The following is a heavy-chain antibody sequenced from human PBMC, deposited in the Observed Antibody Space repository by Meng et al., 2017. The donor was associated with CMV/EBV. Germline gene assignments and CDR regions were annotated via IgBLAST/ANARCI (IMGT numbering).Heavy chain of an antibody. J-gene: IGHJ4*02. Sequence: GSLRLSCAVYGGSFSGYYWSWIRQPPGKGLEWIGEINHSGSTNYNPSLKSRVTMSVDTSKNQFSLKLSSVTAADTAVYYCARGAHCSSTSCYNIWGQGTLVTVSS. V-gene: IGHV4-34*01. CDR1: GGSFSGYY. CDR2: INHSGST. CDR3: ARGAHCSSTSCYNI. D-gene: IGHD2-2*01.